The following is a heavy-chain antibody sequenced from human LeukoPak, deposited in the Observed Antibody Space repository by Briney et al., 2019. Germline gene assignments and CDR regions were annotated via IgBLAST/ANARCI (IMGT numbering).Heavy chain of an antibody. CDR3: AREDISSGYYYAIFDY. D-gene: IGHD3-22*01. CDR2: IYTSGST. Sequence: PSETLSLTCTVSGGSISSYYWSWIRQPAGKGLEWIGRIYTSGSTNYNPSLKSRVTMSVDTSKNQFSLKLSSVTAADTAVYYCAREDISSGYYYAIFDYWGQGTLVTVSS. V-gene: IGHV4-4*07. CDR1: GGSISSYY. J-gene: IGHJ4*02.